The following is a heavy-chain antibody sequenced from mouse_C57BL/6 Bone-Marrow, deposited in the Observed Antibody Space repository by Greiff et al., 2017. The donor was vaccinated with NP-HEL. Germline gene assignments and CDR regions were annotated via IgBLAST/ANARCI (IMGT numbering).Heavy chain of an antibody. CDR2: FYPGSGSL. J-gene: IGHJ1*03. Sequence: QVQLQQSGAELVKPGASVKLSCKASGYTFTEYTIHWVKQRSGQGLEWIGWFYPGSGSLKYNEKFKDKATLTEDKSSSTVYMELSRLTSVDSAVYFCAIHEGWLLRRYFDVWGTGTTVTVSS. V-gene: IGHV1-62-2*01. CDR1: GYTFTEYT. CDR3: AIHEGWLLRRYFDV. D-gene: IGHD2-3*01.